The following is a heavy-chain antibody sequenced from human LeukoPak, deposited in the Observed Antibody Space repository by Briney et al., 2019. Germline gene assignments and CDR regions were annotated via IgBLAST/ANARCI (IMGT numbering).Heavy chain of an antibody. CDR3: AWRVFQQQLAFDY. CDR2: IKQDGSEK. J-gene: IGHJ4*02. CDR1: GFTFSSYW. V-gene: IGHV3-7*01. Sequence: GGSLRLSCAASGFTFSSYWMSWVRQAPGKGLEWVANIKQDGSEKYYVDSVKGRFTISRDNAKNSLYLQMNSLRAGDTAVYYCAWRVFQQQLAFDYWGQGTLVTVSS. D-gene: IGHD6-13*01.